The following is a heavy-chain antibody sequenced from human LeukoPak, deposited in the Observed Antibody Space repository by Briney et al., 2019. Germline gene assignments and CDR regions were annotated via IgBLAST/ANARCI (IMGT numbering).Heavy chain of an antibody. CDR2: IKQDGSEK. Sequence: PGGSLRLSCAASGFTFSSYWMSWVRQAPGKGLGWVANIKQDGSEKYYVDSVKGRFTISRDNAKNSLYLQMNSLRAEDTAVYYCARGRRGYCSGGSCYIYYFDYWGQGTLVTVSS. CDR1: GFTFSSYW. CDR3: ARGRRGYCSGGSCYIYYFDY. D-gene: IGHD2-15*01. V-gene: IGHV3-7*01. J-gene: IGHJ4*02.